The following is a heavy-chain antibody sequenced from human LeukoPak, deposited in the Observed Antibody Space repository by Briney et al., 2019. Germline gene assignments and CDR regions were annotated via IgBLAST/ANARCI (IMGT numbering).Heavy chain of an antibody. D-gene: IGHD6-13*01. CDR1: GGSISSYY. CDR2: IYYSGST. Sequence: SETLSLTCTVSGGSISSYYWSWIRQPPGKGLEWIGCIYYSGSTNYNPSLKSRVTISVDTSKNQFSLKLSSVTAADTAVYYCAKDRGQHAHFDYWGQGTMVTVSS. V-gene: IGHV4-59*01. J-gene: IGHJ4*02. CDR3: AKDRGQHAHFDY.